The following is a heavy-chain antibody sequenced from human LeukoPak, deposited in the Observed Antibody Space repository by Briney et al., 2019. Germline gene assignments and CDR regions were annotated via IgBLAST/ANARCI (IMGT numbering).Heavy chain of an antibody. CDR2: IIPIFGTA. D-gene: IGHD2-2*01. CDR1: GGTFSSYA. V-gene: IGHV1-69*06. J-gene: IGHJ6*03. CDR3: ARGRFSGYCSSTSCYVSDYYYYMDV. Sequence: GASVKVSCKASGGTFSSYAISWVRQAPGQGLEWMGGIIPIFGTANYAQKFQGRVTITADKSTSTAYMELSSLRSEDTAVYYCARGRFSGYCSSTSCYVSDYYYYMDVWGKGTTVTVSS.